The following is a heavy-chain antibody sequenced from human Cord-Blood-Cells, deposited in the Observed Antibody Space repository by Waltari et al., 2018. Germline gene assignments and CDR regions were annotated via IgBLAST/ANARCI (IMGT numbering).Heavy chain of an antibody. V-gene: IGHV4-34*01. Sequence: QVQLQQWGAGLLKPSETLSLTCAVYGGSFSGYYWSWIRQPPGKGLEWIGEINHSGSTNYNPSLKSRVTISVDTSKNQFSLKLSSVTAADTAVYYCANTYYYGLGSYDYWGQGTLVTVSS. J-gene: IGHJ4*02. CDR3: ANTYYYGLGSYDY. CDR1: GGSFSGYY. CDR2: INHSGST. D-gene: IGHD3-10*01.